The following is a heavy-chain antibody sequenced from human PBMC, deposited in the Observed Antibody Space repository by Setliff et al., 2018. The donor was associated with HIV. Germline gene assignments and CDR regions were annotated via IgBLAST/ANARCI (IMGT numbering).Heavy chain of an antibody. CDR3: ASRPPHETYYAVFDF. D-gene: IGHD2-2*01. CDR1: GFTFTNYW. J-gene: IGHJ4*02. Sequence: GGSLRLSCVTSGFTFTNYWMFWVRQGPGRELVWVSRLHGDGTATTYADSVRGRFTASRDSAKNTLYLQMNRLRAEDTAIYYCASRPPHETYYAVFDFWGQGTLVTVSS. CDR2: LHGDGTAT. V-gene: IGHV3-74*03.